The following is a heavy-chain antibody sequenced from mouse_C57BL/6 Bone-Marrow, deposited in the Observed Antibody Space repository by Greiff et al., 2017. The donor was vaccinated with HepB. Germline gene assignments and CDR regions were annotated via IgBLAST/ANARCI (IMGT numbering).Heavy chain of an antibody. D-gene: IGHD2-5*01. CDR3: AVTYYSNYYYAMDY. CDR1: GYTFTDYN. J-gene: IGHJ4*01. CDR2: INPNNGGT. V-gene: IGHV1-18*01. Sequence: EVKLMESGPELVKPGASVKIPCKASGYTFTDYNMDWVKQSHGKSLEWIGDINPNNGGTIYNQKFKGKATLTVDKSSSTAYMELRSLTSEDTAVYYCAVTYYSNYYYAMDYWGQGTSVTVSS.